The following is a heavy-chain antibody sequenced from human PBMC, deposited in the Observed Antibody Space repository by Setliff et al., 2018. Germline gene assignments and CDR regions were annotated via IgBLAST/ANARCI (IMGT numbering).Heavy chain of an antibody. CDR2: IYYGGST. V-gene: IGHV4-59*13. CDR3: ARVWGGGWFDP. J-gene: IGHJ5*02. CDR1: GGSFSSYY. D-gene: IGHD3-16*01. Sequence: SSETLSLTCTVSGGSFSSYYWSWIRQPPGKGLEWIGFIYYGGSTNYNPSLKNRVTISVDTSKNQFSLKLSSVTAADTAVYYCARVWGGGWFDPWGQGTLVTVSS.